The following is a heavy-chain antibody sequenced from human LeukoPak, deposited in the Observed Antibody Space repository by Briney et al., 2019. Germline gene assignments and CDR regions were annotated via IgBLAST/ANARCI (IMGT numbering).Heavy chain of an antibody. CDR2: IYWDDDK. Sequence: SGPTPVKPTQTLTLTCTFSGFSLTTGGVGVGWIRQPPGKALEWLAVIYWDDDKRYSPSLKSRLTISKDTSKNQVVLTMTNMDPVDTATYYCAHRPPGAAGVEWSFDYWGQGTLVTVSS. CDR3: AHRPPGAAGVEWSFDY. D-gene: IGHD6-13*01. V-gene: IGHV2-5*02. CDR1: GFSLTTGGVG. J-gene: IGHJ4*02.